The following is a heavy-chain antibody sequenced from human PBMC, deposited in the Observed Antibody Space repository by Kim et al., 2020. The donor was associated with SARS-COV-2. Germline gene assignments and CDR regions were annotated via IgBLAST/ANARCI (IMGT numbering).Heavy chain of an antibody. D-gene: IGHD3-22*01. V-gene: IGHV3-30-3*01. CDR2: ISYDGSNK. J-gene: IGHJ3*02. Sequence: GGSLRLSCAASGFTFSSYAMHWVRQAPGKGLEWVAVISYDGSNKYYADSVKGRFTISRDNSKNTLYLQMNSLRAEDTAVYYCARVVYYDSSGLDAFDIWGQGTMVTVSS. CDR1: GFTFSSYA. CDR3: ARVVYYDSSGLDAFDI.